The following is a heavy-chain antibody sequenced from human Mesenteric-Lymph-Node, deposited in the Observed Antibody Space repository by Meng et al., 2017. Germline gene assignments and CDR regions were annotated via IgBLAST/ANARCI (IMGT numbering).Heavy chain of an antibody. Sequence: QVQLQESVPGLVKPSGTFSLTCAVSGGSISSSNWWSWVRQPPGKGLEWIGKIYHSGITIYNPSLKSRVTMSVDNSKNQFSLKLNSMTAADTAVYYCARDPTGGEDHQRVWGQGTLVTVSS. V-gene: IGHV4-4*02. CDR1: GGSISSSNW. CDR2: IYHSGIT. J-gene: IGHJ4*02. D-gene: IGHD1-14*01. CDR3: ARDPTGGEDHQRV.